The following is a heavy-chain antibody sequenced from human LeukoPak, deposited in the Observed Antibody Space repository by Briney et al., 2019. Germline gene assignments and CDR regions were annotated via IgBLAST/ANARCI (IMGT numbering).Heavy chain of an antibody. D-gene: IGHD3-22*01. J-gene: IGHJ3*02. V-gene: IGHV5-51*01. CDR3: ASPYYYDSSGYSRAFDI. CDR2: IYPGDSDT. CDR1: GYIFTSNW. Sequence: GEPLKISSKGSGYIFTSNWIGWGRQMPGKGLEGRGIIYPGDSDTRYTPSFQGQVTIPADNSISTAYLQWRSLKAPDTAMYDCASPYYYDSSGYSRAFDIWGQGTMVTVSS.